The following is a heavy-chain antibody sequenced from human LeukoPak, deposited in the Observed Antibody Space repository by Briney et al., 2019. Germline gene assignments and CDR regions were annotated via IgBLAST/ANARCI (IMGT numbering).Heavy chain of an antibody. CDR2: ISTSGSTK. CDR1: GFTFNKYE. D-gene: IGHD6-13*01. V-gene: IGHV3-48*03. Sequence: PGGSLRLSCVASGFTFNKYEMNWVRQAPGKGLEWVPYISTSGSTKYYADSVKGRFTISSDNAKNSLYLQMNSLRVEDTALYYCAKGKYSSSWYVSDYWGQGTLVTVSS. CDR3: AKGKYSSSWYVSDY. J-gene: IGHJ4*02.